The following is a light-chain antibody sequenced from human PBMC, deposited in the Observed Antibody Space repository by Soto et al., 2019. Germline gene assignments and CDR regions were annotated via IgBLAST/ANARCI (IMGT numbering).Light chain of an antibody. V-gene: IGKV1-33*01. CDR2: DAS. CDR1: QTISNW. Sequence: DIQMTQSPSTLSASVGDRVTITCRASQTISNWLAWYQQKPGKAPQLLIYDASSLETGAPPRFSGSGSGTEFAFTISSLQPEDTATYYCQQYENLPLTFGGGTKVEI. J-gene: IGKJ4*01. CDR3: QQYENLPLT.